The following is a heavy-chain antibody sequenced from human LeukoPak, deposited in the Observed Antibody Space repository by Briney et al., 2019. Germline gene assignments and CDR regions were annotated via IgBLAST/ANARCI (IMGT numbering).Heavy chain of an antibody. CDR2: ISGSGGST. CDR3: AKDSTYYYGSGTFDY. J-gene: IGHJ4*02. CDR1: GFTFSSYG. V-gene: IGHV3-23*01. Sequence: GGSLRLSCAASGFTFSSYGMHWVRQAPGKGLEWVSAISGSGGSTYYADSVKGRFTISRDNAKNSLYLQMNSLRAEDTALYYCAKDSTYYYGSGTFDYWGQGTLVTVSS. D-gene: IGHD3-10*01.